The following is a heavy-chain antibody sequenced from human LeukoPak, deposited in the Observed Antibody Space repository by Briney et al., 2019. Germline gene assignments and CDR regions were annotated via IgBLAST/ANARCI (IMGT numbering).Heavy chain of an antibody. J-gene: IGHJ4*02. CDR3: ARALPPSVNTPWK. D-gene: IGHD1-1*01. CDR1: GFTFSSYW. V-gene: IGHV3-74*01. CDR2: ISSDGSST. Sequence: GGSLRLXCAASGFTFSSYWMHWVRLAPGKGLVWVSRISSDGSSTSYADSVKGRFTIFRDNAKNTLYLQMNSLGAEDTAVYYCARALPPSVNTPWKWGQGTQVTVSS.